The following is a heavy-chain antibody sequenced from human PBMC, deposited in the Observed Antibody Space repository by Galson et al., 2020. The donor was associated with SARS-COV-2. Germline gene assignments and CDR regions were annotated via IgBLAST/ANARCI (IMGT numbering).Heavy chain of an antibody. CDR3: ASLYYYDSSGYYYENY. J-gene: IGHJ4*02. CDR2: INWNGGST. D-gene: IGHD3-22*01. CDR1: GFTFDDYG. V-gene: IGHV3-20*04. Sequence: GGSLRLSCAASGFTFDDYGMSWVRQAPGKGLEWVSGINWNGGSTGYADSVKGRFTISRDNAKNSLYLQMNSLRAEDTALYYCASLYYYDSSGYYYENYWGQGTLVTVSS.